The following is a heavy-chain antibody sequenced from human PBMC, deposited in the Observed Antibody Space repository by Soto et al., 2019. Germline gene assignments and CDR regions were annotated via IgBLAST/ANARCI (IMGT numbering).Heavy chain of an antibody. Sequence: QVQLQESGPGLVKPSETLSLTCTVSGGSISSYYWSWIRQPPGKGLEWIGYIYYSGSTNYNPSLKSRVTISVDTSKNQFSLKLSSVTAADTAVYYCARDRTRGSYYYGMDVWGQGTTVTVSS. J-gene: IGHJ6*02. CDR2: IYYSGST. D-gene: IGHD3-10*01. V-gene: IGHV4-59*01. CDR1: GGSISSYY. CDR3: ARDRTRGSYYYGMDV.